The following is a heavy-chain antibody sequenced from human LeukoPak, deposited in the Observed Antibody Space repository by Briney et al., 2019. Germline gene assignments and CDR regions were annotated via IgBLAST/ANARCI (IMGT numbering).Heavy chain of an antibody. CDR1: GGSISSYY. Sequence: SETLSLTCTVSGGSISSYYWSWIGQPPGKGLEWIGYIYYSGSTNYNPSLKSRVTISVDTSKNQFSLKLSSVTAADTAVYYCARAGYSSSWYYYYGMDVWGQGTTVTVSS. D-gene: IGHD6-13*01. J-gene: IGHJ6*02. CDR3: ARAGYSSSWYYYYGMDV. V-gene: IGHV4-59*01. CDR2: IYYSGST.